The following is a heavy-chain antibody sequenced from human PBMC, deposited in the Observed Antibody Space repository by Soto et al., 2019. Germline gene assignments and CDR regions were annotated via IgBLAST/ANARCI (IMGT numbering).Heavy chain of an antibody. CDR2: ISSSSSYI. J-gene: IGHJ6*02. D-gene: IGHD6-19*01. CDR3: ARGVAVYYYYYGMDV. V-gene: IGHV3-21*01. CDR1: GFTFSSFS. Sequence: GGSLRLSCAASGFTFSSFSMNWVRQAPGKGLEWVSSISSSSSYIYYADSVKGRFTISRDNAKNSLYLQMNSLRAEDTAVYYCARGVAVYYYYYGMDVWGQGTTVTVSS.